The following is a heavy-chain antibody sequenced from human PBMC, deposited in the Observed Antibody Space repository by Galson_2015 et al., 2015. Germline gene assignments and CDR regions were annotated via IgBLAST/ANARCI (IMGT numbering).Heavy chain of an antibody. CDR3: AKDRSPIRSMGWETGEYYFDY. Sequence: SLRLSCAASGFTFSSYAMSWVRQAPGKGLEWVSAISGSGGSTYYADSVKGRFTISRDNSKNTLYLQMNSLRAEDTAVYYCAKDRSPIRSMGWETGEYYFDYWGQGTLVTVSS. D-gene: IGHD1-14*01. J-gene: IGHJ4*02. CDR1: GFTFSSYA. CDR2: ISGSGGST. V-gene: IGHV3-23*01.